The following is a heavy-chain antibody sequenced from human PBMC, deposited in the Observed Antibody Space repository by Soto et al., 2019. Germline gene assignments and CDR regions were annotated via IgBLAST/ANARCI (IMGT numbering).Heavy chain of an antibody. Sequence: EVQLLESGGGLVQPGGSLRLSCAASGFTFSNYALSWVRQSTGKGLEWVSVISASGGSTSYADSVKGRFSISRDNSKNTLYLQMNSLRAEDTAVYYCAKDLGRPAWTYAFDVWGRGTMVTLSS. CDR1: GFTFSNYA. D-gene: IGHD3-16*01. CDR2: ISASGGST. J-gene: IGHJ3*01. V-gene: IGHV3-23*01. CDR3: AKDLGRPAWTYAFDV.